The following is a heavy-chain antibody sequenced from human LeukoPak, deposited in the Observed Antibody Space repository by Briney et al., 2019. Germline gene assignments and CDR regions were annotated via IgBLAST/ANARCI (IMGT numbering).Heavy chain of an antibody. CDR3: AKDPTKNRHAFDI. CDR1: GFTFSDSY. Sequence: GGSLRLSCAASGFTFSDSYMTWIRQAPGKGLEWVSYISNSGSSIYYADSVKGRFTTSRDNAKSSLYLQMNSLRAEDTAVYYCAKDPTKNRHAFDIWGQGTMVTVSS. D-gene: IGHD2/OR15-2a*01. J-gene: IGHJ3*02. V-gene: IGHV3-11*04. CDR2: ISNSGSSI.